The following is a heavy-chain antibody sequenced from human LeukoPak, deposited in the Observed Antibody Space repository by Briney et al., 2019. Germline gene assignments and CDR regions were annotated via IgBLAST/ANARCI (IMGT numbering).Heavy chain of an antibody. CDR1: GFTVYSYY. Sequence: PGGSLRLSCTASGFTVYSYYMAWVRQAPGKGLEWVSLLYNAGRTYYTNSVKGRFTVSRDDPKNTVYLQLNNLRVEDTAVYYCARGFDSGGFYSDYCVDVWGKGTTVTVSS. CDR2: LYNAGRT. D-gene: IGHD3-22*01. CDR3: ARGFDSGGFYSDYCVDV. V-gene: IGHV3-53*01. J-gene: IGHJ6*03.